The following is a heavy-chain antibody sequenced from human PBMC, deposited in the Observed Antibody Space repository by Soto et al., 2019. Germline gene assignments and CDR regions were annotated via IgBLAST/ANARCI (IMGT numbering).Heavy chain of an antibody. CDR2: IYPGDFNT. Sequence: GESLKISCKGSGYSFTSYWIGWVRQMPGKGLVWMGIIYPGDFNTRYSPSFQGQVTISADKSISTAYLQWSSLKASDTAMYYCARLKSSMVYYYYYGMDVWGQGTTVTVSS. D-gene: IGHD3-10*01. V-gene: IGHV5-51*01. CDR1: GYSFTSYW. CDR3: ARLKSSMVYYYYYGMDV. J-gene: IGHJ6*02.